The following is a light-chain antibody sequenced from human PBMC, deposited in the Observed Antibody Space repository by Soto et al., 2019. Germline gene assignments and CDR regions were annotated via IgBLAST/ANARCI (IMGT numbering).Light chain of an antibody. CDR3: QHYNSYSEA. J-gene: IGKJ1*01. Sequence: DIQMNQSPSTLSASVGDRVTITCRASQIISSWLAWYQQKPGKAPKLLIYDASSLETGVPSRFSGSGSGTEFTLTISSLQPEDFATYYCQHYNSYSEAFGQGTKVDIK. V-gene: IGKV1-5*01. CDR2: DAS. CDR1: QIISSW.